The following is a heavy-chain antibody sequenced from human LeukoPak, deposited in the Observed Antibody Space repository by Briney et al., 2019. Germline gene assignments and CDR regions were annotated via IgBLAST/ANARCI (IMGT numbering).Heavy chain of an antibody. CDR3: AKWMTVGGFIAKGADY. D-gene: IGHD3-16*02. J-gene: IGHJ4*02. CDR2: ISGSGGVT. V-gene: IGHV3-23*01. CDR1: GFTFSNHG. Sequence: PGGSLRLSCAASGFTFSNHGMNWVRQAPGKGLEWVSAISGSGGVTDYADSVKGRFTVSRDNSKNTLFLQLRSLRVEDTAVYYCAKWMTVGGFIAKGADYWGRGTLVTVSS.